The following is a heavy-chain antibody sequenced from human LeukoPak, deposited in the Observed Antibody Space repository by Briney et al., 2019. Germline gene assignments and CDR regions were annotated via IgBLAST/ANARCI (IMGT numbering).Heavy chain of an antibody. J-gene: IGHJ5*02. Sequence: SVKVSCKASGGTFSSYAISWVRQAPGQGLEWMGGIIPIFGTANYAQKFQGRVTITADESTSTAHMELSSLRSEDTAVYYCARERGYCSSTSCYEVDWFDPWGQGTLVTVSS. D-gene: IGHD2-2*01. V-gene: IGHV1-69*13. CDR1: GGTFSSYA. CDR2: IIPIFGTA. CDR3: ARERGYCSSTSCYEVDWFDP.